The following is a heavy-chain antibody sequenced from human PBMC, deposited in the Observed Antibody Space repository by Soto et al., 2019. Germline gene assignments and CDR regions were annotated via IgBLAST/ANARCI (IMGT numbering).Heavy chain of an antibody. D-gene: IGHD6-25*01. V-gene: IGHV3-30*18. J-gene: IGHJ3*02. CDR1: GFTFSSYG. CDR2: ISYDGSNK. CDR3: AKDMRLGIAVFAFDI. Sequence: GGSLRLSCAASGFTFSSYGMHWVRQAPGKGLEWVAVISYDGSNKYYADSVKGRFTISRDNSKNTLYLQMNSLRAEDTAVYYCAKDMRLGIAVFAFDIWGQGTMVTVSS.